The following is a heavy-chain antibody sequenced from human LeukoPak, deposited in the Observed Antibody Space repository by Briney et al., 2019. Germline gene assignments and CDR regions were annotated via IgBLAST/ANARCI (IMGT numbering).Heavy chain of an antibody. Sequence: ASVKVSCKASGGTFSSYAISWVRQAPGQGLEWMGWISAYNGNTNYAQKLQGRVTMTTDTSTSTAYMELRSLRSDDTAVYYCARTKRGYCSGGSCYEGYYYMDVWGKGTTVTVSS. D-gene: IGHD2-15*01. V-gene: IGHV1-18*01. CDR1: GGTFSSYA. CDR3: ARTKRGYCSGGSCYEGYYYMDV. CDR2: ISAYNGNT. J-gene: IGHJ6*03.